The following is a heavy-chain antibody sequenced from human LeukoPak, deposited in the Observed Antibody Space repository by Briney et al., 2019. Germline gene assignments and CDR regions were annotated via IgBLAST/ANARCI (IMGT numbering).Heavy chain of an antibody. CDR1: GYSFTSYW. D-gene: IGHD3-3*01. CDR2: IYPGDSDT. J-gene: IGHJ5*02. V-gene: IGHV5-51*01. Sequence: GESLKISCKGSGYSFTSYWIGWVRQMPGKGLEWMGIIYPGDSDTRYSPSFQGQVTISADKSISTAYLQWSSLKASDTAMYYCARGQTQARGVEWLLYNWFDPWGQGTLVTVSS. CDR3: ARGQTQARGVEWLLYNWFDP.